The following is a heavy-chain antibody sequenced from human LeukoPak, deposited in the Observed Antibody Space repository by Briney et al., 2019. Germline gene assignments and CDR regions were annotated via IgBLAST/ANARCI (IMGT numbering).Heavy chain of an antibody. J-gene: IGHJ4*02. V-gene: IGHV6-1*01. D-gene: IGHD3-22*01. Sequence: SQTLSLTCAISGDSFSSNSAAWNWIRQSPSRGLEWLGRTYYRSKWYNDNAVSAKIRITISPVTSKNQFSLQLNSVTPEDTSVYYCARGGSITYYYDSSGRYYIDYWGQGTLVTVSS. CDR2: TYYRSKWYN. CDR1: GDSFSSNSAA. CDR3: ARGGSITYYYDSSGRYYIDY.